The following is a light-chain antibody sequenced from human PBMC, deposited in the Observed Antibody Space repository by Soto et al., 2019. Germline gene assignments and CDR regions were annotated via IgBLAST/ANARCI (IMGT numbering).Light chain of an antibody. CDR1: QSISSW. V-gene: IGKV1-5*03. Sequence: DIQMTQSPSTLSAYVGDRVTITCRASQSISSWLAWYQQKPGKAPKLLIYKASSLESGVPSRFSGSGSGTEFTLTISSLQPEDFAVYYCQQYGSPGTFGQGAKVDNK. CDR2: KAS. CDR3: QQYGSPGT. J-gene: IGKJ1*01.